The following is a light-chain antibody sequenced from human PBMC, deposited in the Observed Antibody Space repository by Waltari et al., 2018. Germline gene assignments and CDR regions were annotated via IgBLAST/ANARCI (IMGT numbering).Light chain of an antibody. CDR2: QDN. CDR1: KVGERY. CDR3: QAWDGSTLI. Sequence: SYEVTQPPSVSVSPGQAASITCSGDKVGERYVSWYQQMPGQSPVLVLYQDNRRPSGIPERFSGSNSNSGNTATLTISGTQAMDEADYHCQAWDGSTLIFGGGTKLTVL. J-gene: IGLJ2*01. V-gene: IGLV3-1*01.